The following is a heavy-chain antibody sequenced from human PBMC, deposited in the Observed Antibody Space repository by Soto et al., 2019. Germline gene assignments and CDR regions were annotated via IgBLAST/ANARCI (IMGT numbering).Heavy chain of an antibody. CDR2: ISPDNGGI. V-gene: IGHV1-2*02. D-gene: IGHD1-26*01. CDR1: GYIFTGYY. CDR3: ARELSVTSVPGKAFDI. Sequence: QVQLVQSGAEVKKPGASVKVSCKASGYIFTGYYMHWVRRAPGQGLEWMGCISPDNGGIKYAQKFEGRVTMTRDTSINTAYVDLSGLTSDDTAVYYCARELSVTSVPGKAFDIWGQGTMVSVS. J-gene: IGHJ3*02.